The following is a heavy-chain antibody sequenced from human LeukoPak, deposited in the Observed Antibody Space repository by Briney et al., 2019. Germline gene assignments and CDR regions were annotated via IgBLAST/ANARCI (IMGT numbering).Heavy chain of an antibody. V-gene: IGHV3-7*03. CDR1: GFTFSYW. J-gene: IGHJ4*02. CDR2: IKDDGEK. Sequence: GGSLRLSCTASGFTFSYWMTWVRQAPGMGLEWVANIKDDGEKYYVDFVRGRFTISRDNARNSLYLQMNSLRVDDTAVYYCARGRGLDYWGQGTLVTVSS. CDR3: ARGRGLDY. D-gene: IGHD3-16*01.